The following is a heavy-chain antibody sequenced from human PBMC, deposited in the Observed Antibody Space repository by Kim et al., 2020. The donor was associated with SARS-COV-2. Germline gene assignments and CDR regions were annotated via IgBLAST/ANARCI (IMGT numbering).Heavy chain of an antibody. CDR1: GGSISSSSYF. Sequence: SETLSLSCTVSGGSISSSSYFWGWIRQPPGKGLEYIGNIYYSGNTYYNPPLKSRVTISVDTSKNQFSLKLSSVPAADTAVYYCARRGCSSGWNAFDIWGRGTMVTVAS. D-gene: IGHD6-19*01. J-gene: IGHJ3*02. CDR3: ARRGCSSGWNAFDI. CDR2: IYYSGNT. V-gene: IGHV4-39*01.